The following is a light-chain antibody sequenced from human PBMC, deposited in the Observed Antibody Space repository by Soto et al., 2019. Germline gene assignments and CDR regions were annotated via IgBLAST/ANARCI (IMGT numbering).Light chain of an antibody. CDR2: EVN. Sequence: QSVLTQPPSASGSPGQSVTISCTGTSSDVGAYDYVSWYQQHPGKAPKLMIYEVNKRPSGVSSRFSGSKSGNTASLTISGLQAEDEADYYCSSYTSSNTLEVFGVGTKVTVL. J-gene: IGLJ1*01. V-gene: IGLV2-14*01. CDR1: SSDVGAYDY. CDR3: SSYTSSNTLEV.